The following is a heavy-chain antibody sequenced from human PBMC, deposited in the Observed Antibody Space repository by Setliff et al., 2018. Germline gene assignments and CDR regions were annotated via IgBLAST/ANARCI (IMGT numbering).Heavy chain of an antibody. Sequence: GESLKISCKGSGNSFTNYWIGWVRQMPGKGLEWMGIVFSGDSDTRYSPSFQGQVTMSADKSINTAYLQWSSLKASDTAMYYCARLGAPASHDAFDIWGQGTMVTVSS. CDR1: GNSFTNYW. J-gene: IGHJ3*02. V-gene: IGHV5-51*01. D-gene: IGHD6-25*01. CDR3: ARLGAPASHDAFDI. CDR2: VFSGDSDT.